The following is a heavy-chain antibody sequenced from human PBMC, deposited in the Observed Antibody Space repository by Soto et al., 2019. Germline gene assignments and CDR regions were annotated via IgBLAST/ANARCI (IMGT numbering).Heavy chain of an antibody. V-gene: IGHV1-69*06. CDR1: GGSFGNSA. CDR3: ARPADYVSGFSQ. Sequence: QVQLVQSGAEVKKPGSSVKVSCKASGGSFGNSAINWVRQAPGQGLEWLGGFIPVFGTPSYAQKFQGRVTMIADKSSSTAYMELRNLRSEDTAMYYCARPADYVSGFSQWGQGTLVTVSS. J-gene: IGHJ4*02. D-gene: IGHD3-16*01. CDR2: FIPVFGTP.